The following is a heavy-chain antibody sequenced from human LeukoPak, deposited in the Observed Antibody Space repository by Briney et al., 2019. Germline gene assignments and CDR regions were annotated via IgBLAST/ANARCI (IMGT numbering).Heavy chain of an antibody. CDR2: ISWNSGST. D-gene: IGHD6-13*01. CDR3: AKGARYSSSWYEEDFDY. V-gene: IGHV3-9*01. J-gene: IGHJ4*02. CDR1: GFTFDDYA. Sequence: GGSLRLSCAASGFTFDDYAMHWVRQAPGKGLEWVSGISWNSGSTGYADSVKGRFTISRDNAKNSLYLQMNSLRAEDTALYYCAKGARYSSSWYEEDFDYWGQGTLVTVSS.